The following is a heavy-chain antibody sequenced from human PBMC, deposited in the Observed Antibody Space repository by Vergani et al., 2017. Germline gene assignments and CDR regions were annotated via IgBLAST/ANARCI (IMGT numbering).Heavy chain of an antibody. J-gene: IGHJ5*02. CDR2: IYTSGST. CDR1: GGSISSHY. CDR3: ARHYPYSSGWYGGFDP. V-gene: IGHV4-59*08. D-gene: IGHD6-19*01. Sequence: QVQLQESGPGLVKPSETLSLTCTVSGGSISSHYWSWIRQPPGKGLEWIGYIYTSGSTNYNPSLKSRVTISVDTSKNQFSLKLSSVTAADTAVYYCARHYPYSSGWYGGFDPWGQGTLVTVSS.